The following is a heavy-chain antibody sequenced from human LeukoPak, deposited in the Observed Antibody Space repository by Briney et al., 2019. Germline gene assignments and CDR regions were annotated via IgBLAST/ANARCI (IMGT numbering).Heavy chain of an antibody. V-gene: IGHV7-4-1*02. CDR3: ARGSRVVVPAALIGY. J-gene: IGHJ4*02. CDR1: GYTFTSYA. Sequence: ASVKVSCKASGYTFTSYAMNWVRQAPGRGLEWMGWINTNTGNPTYAQGFTGRFVFSLDTSVSTAYLQISSLKAEDTAVYYCARGSRVVVPAALIGYWGQGTLVTVSS. CDR2: INTNTGNP. D-gene: IGHD2-2*01.